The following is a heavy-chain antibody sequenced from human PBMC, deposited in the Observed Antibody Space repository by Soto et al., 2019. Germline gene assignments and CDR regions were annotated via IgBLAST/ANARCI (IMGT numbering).Heavy chain of an antibody. J-gene: IGHJ5*01. CDR3: EREEKNGFDS. CDR2: INPNNGDT. V-gene: IGHV1-2*02. CDR1: GYTFTGYY. Sequence: QVPLVQSGAEVKKPGASVKVSCKASGYTFTGYYIHWVRQAPGQGLEWMGWINPNNGDTKYAQRFQGRVTVTRDTSSNTIYMELRRLTSDDTAVYYCEREEKNGFDSWGQGTLVTVSS.